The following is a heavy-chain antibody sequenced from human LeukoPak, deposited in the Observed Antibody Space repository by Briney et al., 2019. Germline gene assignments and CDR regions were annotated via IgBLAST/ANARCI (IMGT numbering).Heavy chain of an antibody. D-gene: IGHD2-2*01. CDR3: ARDWRYCSSSSCLAMDV. CDR1: GFTFSSYW. J-gene: IGHJ6*02. CDR2: IASDGSST. V-gene: IGHV3-74*01. Sequence: GGSLRLSCAASGFTFSSYWMNWVRQAPGKGLVWVSRIASDGSSTTYADSVKGRFSISRDNAKNTLYLQMNSLRVEDTAVYYCARDWRYCSSSSCLAMDVWGQGTTVTVSS.